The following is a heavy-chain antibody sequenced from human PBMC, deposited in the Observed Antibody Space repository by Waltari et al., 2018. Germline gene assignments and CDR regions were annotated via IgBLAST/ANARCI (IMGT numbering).Heavy chain of an antibody. J-gene: IGHJ4*02. V-gene: IGHV4-61*02. D-gene: IGHD7-27*01. CDR3: AREVTKVELGRRLPHFFDS. Sequence: QVQLQESGPGLVKPSQTLSLTCTVSGDSIPSTSFYWHWVRQPAGKGLEWIGRFYSSEYINYNPSLKSRVTISRDTSKKQFFLKLTSVTAADTAFYYCAREVTKVELGRRLPHFFDSWGQGTLVTVSS. CDR2: FYSSEYI. CDR1: GDSIPSTSFY.